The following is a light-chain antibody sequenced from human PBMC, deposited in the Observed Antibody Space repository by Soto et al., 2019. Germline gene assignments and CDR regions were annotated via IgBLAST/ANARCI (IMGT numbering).Light chain of an antibody. CDR1: SSDVGGFNY. Sequence: QSVLTQPASVSGSPGQSITISCTGTSSDVGGFNYVSWYQQHPGKAPKLLIFDVYSRPSGISNRFSGSKSGNTASLTISGLQAEDEAHYYCSSSTTSSSYVFGAGTKVTVL. J-gene: IGLJ1*01. CDR3: SSSTTSSSYV. CDR2: DVY. V-gene: IGLV2-14*01.